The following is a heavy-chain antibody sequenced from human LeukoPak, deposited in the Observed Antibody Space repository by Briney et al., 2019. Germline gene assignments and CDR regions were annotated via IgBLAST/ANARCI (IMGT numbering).Heavy chain of an antibody. V-gene: IGHV4-4*08. CDR2: IYRFGNT. Sequence: PSETLSLTCTVSGDSISSYYWSWIRQPPGKGLEWIGYIYRFGNTDYNPSLMRRVTISLDTSKKQLSLNLTSVTAADTAVYYCAGRGQRYFRDWGQGTLVTVSS. J-gene: IGHJ1*01. CDR3: AGRGQRYFRD. CDR1: GDSISSYY.